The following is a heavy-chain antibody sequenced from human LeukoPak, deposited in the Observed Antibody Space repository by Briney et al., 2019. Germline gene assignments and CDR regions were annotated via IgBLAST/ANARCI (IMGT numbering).Heavy chain of an antibody. D-gene: IGHD3-22*01. V-gene: IGHV3-33*01. CDR3: AMTPYYYDSSGYYSSDY. Sequence: GGSLRLSCAAYGFTFSSYGMHWVRQAPGKGLEWVAVIWYDGSNKYYADSVKGRFTISRDNSKNTLYLQMNSLRAEDTAVYYCAMTPYYYDSSGYYSSDYWGQGTLVTVSS. CDR1: GFTFSSYG. CDR2: IWYDGSNK. J-gene: IGHJ4*02.